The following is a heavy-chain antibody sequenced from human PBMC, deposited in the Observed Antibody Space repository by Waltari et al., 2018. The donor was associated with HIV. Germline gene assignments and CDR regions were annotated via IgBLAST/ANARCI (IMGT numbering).Heavy chain of an antibody. CDR2: MNPNSGNT. Sequence: QVQLVQSGAEVKKPGASVKVSCKASGYTFTSYDIHWVRQAAGQGLEWMGWMNPNSGNTGYAQKFQGRLSMTRDTSIGTAYMELSSLESEDTAVYYCARMRGYSRSPYNWYFDLWGRGTLVTVSS. J-gene: IGHJ2*01. V-gene: IGHV1-8*01. CDR3: ARMRGYSRSPYNWYFDL. CDR1: GYTFTSYD. D-gene: IGHD6-6*01.